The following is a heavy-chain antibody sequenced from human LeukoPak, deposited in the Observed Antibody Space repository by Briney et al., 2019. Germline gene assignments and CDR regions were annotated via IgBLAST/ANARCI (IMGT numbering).Heavy chain of an antibody. CDR3: ASGPAFDY. CDR2: INPNSGDT. Sequence: ASVKVSCKASGYTFTGYHMHWVRQAPGQGLEWMGRINPNSGDTNYAQKFQGRVTMTRNTSISTAYMELSSLRSEDTAVYYCASGPAFDYWGQGTLVTVSS. CDR1: GYTFTGYH. J-gene: IGHJ4*02. V-gene: IGHV1-2*06.